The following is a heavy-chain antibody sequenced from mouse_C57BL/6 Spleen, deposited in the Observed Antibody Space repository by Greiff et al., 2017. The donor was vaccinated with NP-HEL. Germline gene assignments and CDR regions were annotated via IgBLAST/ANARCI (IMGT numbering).Heavy chain of an antibody. D-gene: IGHD1-1*01. CDR2: IRSKSNNYAT. V-gene: IGHV10-1*01. Sequence: EVHLVESGGGLVQPKGSLKLSCAASGFSFNTYAMNWVRQAPGKGLEWVARIRSKSNNYATYYADSVKDRFTISRDESESMLYLQMNNLKTEDTAMYYCVRYGSSFDYWGQGTTLTVSS. J-gene: IGHJ2*01. CDR3: VRYGSSFDY. CDR1: GFSFNTYA.